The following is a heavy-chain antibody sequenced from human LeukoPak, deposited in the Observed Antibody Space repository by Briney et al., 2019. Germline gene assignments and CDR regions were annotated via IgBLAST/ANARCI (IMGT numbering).Heavy chain of an antibody. J-gene: IGHJ4*02. D-gene: IGHD6-19*01. Sequence: SGTLSLTCAVYGGSFSGYYWSWIRQPPGKGLEWIGEINHSGSTNYNPSLKSRVTISVDTSKNQFSLKLSSVTAADTAVYYCARHVYSSGWFADYWGQGTLVTVSS. CDR1: GGSFSGYY. V-gene: IGHV4-34*01. CDR3: ARHVYSSGWFADY. CDR2: INHSGST.